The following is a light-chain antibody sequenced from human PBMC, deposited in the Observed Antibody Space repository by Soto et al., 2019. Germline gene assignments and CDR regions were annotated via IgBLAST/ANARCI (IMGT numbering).Light chain of an antibody. Sequence: QSVLTQPASVSGSPGQSITISCTGTSSDLGGYNYVSWYQQHPDKAPKLIIYEVANRPSGVSTRFSGSKSGNTASLTISGLQADDEAYYYCSSYTDINIVVFGGGTKVTVL. CDR3: SSYTDINIVV. V-gene: IGLV2-14*01. J-gene: IGLJ2*01. CDR2: EVA. CDR1: SSDLGGYNY.